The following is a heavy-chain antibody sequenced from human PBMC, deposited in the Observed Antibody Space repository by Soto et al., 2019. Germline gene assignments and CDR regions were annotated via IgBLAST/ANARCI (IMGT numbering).Heavy chain of an antibody. CDR2: IIPLYGTV. D-gene: IGHD3-10*01. J-gene: IGHJ4*02. Sequence: VKLASKTSGGPLKSYGVGLVRQAPGQGLDWMGVIIPLYGTVNYAQKFQGRVSIIADKSTSTAYMDLHSLRSDDTAVYYCARVRVIRGVIPSHFGLWGQGTQVTISS. CDR3: ARVRVIRGVIPSHFGL. V-gene: IGHV1-69*06. CDR1: GGPLKSYG.